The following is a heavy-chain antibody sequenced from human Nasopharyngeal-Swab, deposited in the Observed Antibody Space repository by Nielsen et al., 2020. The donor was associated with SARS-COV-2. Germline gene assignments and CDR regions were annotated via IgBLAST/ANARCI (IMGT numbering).Heavy chain of an antibody. J-gene: IGHJ4*02. D-gene: IGHD3-10*01. CDR3: ARVGWFGEFHFDY. V-gene: IGHV4-34*01. CDR2: INHSGST. Sequence: PGKGLEWIGEINHSGSTNYNPSLKSRVTISVDTSKNQFSLKLSSVTAADTAVYYCARVGWFGEFHFDYWGQGTLVTVPS.